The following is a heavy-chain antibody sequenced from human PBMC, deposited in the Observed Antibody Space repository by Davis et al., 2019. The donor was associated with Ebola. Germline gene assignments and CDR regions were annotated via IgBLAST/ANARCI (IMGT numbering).Heavy chain of an antibody. CDR2: INVYNGHT. Sequence: ASVQVSCNTSGSTLSDYAISWVRPAPGPGLEWIGRINVYNGHTNYAQNSQRRVTVSTDTSTSIAYMELRSLRSDDTALYYCARDANTVTTIWFDTWGQGTLVTVSS. D-gene: IGHD1-1*01. J-gene: IGHJ5*02. CDR3: ARDANTVTTIWFDT. V-gene: IGHV1-18*01. CDR1: GSTLSDYA.